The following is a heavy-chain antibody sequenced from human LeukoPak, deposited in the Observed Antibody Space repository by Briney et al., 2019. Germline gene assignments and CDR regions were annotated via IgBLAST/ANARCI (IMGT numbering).Heavy chain of an antibody. Sequence: PGGSLRLSCAASGFTFSSYRMNWVRQAPGKGLEWVSSISGRSSYIYYADSVKGRFTISRDNAKNSLYLQMNSLRAEDTAVYYCARGPTTVTPFDYWGQGTLVTVSS. D-gene: IGHD4-17*01. CDR3: ARGPTTVTPFDY. CDR1: GFTFSSYR. CDR2: ISGRSSYI. V-gene: IGHV3-21*01. J-gene: IGHJ4*02.